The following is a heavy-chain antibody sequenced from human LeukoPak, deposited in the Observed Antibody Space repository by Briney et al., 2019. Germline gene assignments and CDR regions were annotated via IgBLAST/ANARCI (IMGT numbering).Heavy chain of an antibody. CDR3: ARDLDYSGSTGDAFDI. Sequence: SETLSLTCAVYGGSFSGYYWSWIRQPPGKGLEWIGEINHSGSTNYNPSLKSRVTISVDTSKNQFSLKLSSVTAADTAVYYCARDLDYSGSTGDAFDIWGQGTMVTVSS. J-gene: IGHJ3*02. CDR1: GGSFSGYY. V-gene: IGHV4-34*01. CDR2: INHSGST. D-gene: IGHD1-26*01.